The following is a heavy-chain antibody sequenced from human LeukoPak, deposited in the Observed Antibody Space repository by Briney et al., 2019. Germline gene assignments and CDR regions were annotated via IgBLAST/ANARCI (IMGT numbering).Heavy chain of an antibody. D-gene: IGHD3-22*01. CDR2: ITGSGGST. CDR1: GFTLSNYA. J-gene: IGHJ4*02. V-gene: IGHV3-23*01. Sequence: GGSLRLSCAASGFTLSNYAMSWVRQAPGKGLEWVSGITGSGGSTYYADSVKGRFTISRDNSKNTLYLQLNSLRAEDTAGYYCAKVEGSAYPDRSIDYWGQGTLVTVSS. CDR3: AKVEGSAYPDRSIDY.